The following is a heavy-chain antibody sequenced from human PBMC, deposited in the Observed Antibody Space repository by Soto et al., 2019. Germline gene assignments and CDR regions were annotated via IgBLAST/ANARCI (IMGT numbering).Heavy chain of an antibody. D-gene: IGHD3-22*01. Sequence: GASVKVSCKASGYTFTSYAMNWVRQAPGQGLEWMGWINTNTGNPTCAQGFTGRFVFSLDTSVSTAYLQICSLKAEDTAVYYCAKERYDSSGYLPFDYWGQGTLVTVSS. V-gene: IGHV7-4-1*01. CDR3: AKERYDSSGYLPFDY. CDR1: GYTFTSYA. CDR2: INTNTGNP. J-gene: IGHJ4*02.